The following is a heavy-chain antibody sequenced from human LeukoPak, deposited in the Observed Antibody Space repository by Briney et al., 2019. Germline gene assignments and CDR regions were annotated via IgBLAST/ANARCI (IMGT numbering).Heavy chain of an antibody. CDR3: VRLRRNSDSSGYFYYYDN. J-gene: IGHJ4*02. V-gene: IGHV3-21*01. CDR2: VNTVSSYI. D-gene: IGHD3-22*01. CDR1: GFVFSSYR. Sequence: KPGGSLRLSCAASGFVFSSYRFNWVRQAPGKGLEWVASVNTVSSYIYYADSVRGRFTISRDNAKNPVLLQMNSLRAEDMAMYYCVRLRRNSDSSGYFYYYDNWGQGTLVTASS.